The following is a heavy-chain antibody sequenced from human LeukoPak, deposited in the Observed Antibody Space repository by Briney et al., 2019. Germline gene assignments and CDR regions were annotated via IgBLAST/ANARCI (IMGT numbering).Heavy chain of an antibody. V-gene: IGHV3-7*04. CDR1: GFTFSSYW. CDR2: IKQDGSEK. Sequence: GGSLRLSCAASGFTFSSYWMSWVRQAPGKGLEWVANIKQDGSEKYYVDSVKGRFTISRDNAKNSLYLQMNSLRAEDTAVYYCARGRVVAAFDAFDIWGQGTMVTVSS. D-gene: IGHD2-15*01. J-gene: IGHJ3*02. CDR3: ARGRVVAAFDAFDI.